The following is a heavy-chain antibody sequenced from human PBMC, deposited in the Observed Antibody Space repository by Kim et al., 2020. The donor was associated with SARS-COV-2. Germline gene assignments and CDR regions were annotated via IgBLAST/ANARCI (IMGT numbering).Heavy chain of an antibody. CDR2: INHSGST. CDR3: ARGGIAARPRFGY. V-gene: IGHV4-34*01. D-gene: IGHD6-6*01. J-gene: IGHJ4*02. Sequence: SETLSLTCAVYGGSFSGYYWSWIRQPPGKGLEWIGEINHSGSTNYNPSLKSRVTISVDTSKNQFSLKLSSVTAADTAVYYCARGGIAARPRFGYWGQGTLVTVSS. CDR1: GGSFSGYY.